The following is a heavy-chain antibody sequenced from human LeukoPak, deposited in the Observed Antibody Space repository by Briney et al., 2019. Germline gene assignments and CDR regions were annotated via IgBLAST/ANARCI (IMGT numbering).Heavy chain of an antibody. V-gene: IGHV4-39*01. CDR1: GGSISSSTYY. J-gene: IGHJ6*03. CDR3: ARHFGSSNWSYYYYYMDV. CDR2: IYYSGST. Sequence: PSETLSLTCTVSGGSISSSTYYWGWIRQPPGKGLEWIGSIYYSGSTYYNPSLKSRVTISVATSKNQFSLKLSSVTAADTAVYYCARHFGSSNWSYYYYYMDVWGKGATVTVSS. D-gene: IGHD6-13*01.